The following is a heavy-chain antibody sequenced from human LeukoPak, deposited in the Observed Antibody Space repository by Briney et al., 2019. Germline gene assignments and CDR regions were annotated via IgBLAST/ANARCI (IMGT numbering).Heavy chain of an antibody. V-gene: IGHV4-59*08. Sequence: SETLSLTCTVSGGSNYWSWLRQPPGKGLEWIAYIHYSGSPNYNPSLKSRVTISIDTSKNQFSLKLNSVTAADTAVYYCARINSGRHLGDAFDIWGQGTTVTVSS. CDR1: GGSNY. J-gene: IGHJ3*02. CDR3: ARINSGRHLGDAFDI. D-gene: IGHD1-26*01. CDR2: IHYSGSP.